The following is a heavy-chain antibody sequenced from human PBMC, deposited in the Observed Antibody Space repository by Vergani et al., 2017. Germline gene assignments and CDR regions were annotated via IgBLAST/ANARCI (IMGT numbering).Heavy chain of an antibody. J-gene: IGHJ4*02. CDR2: ISYDGSNK. CDR3: AREGFWSGYADY. V-gene: IGHV3-30-3*01. CDR1: GCTFSSYA. Sequence: QVQLVESGGGVVQPGRSLRLSCAASGCTFSSYAMHWVRQAPGKGLEWVAVISYDGSNKYYADSVKGRFTISRDNSKNTLYLQMNSLRAEDTAVYYCAREGFWSGYADYWGQGTLVTVSS. D-gene: IGHD3-3*01.